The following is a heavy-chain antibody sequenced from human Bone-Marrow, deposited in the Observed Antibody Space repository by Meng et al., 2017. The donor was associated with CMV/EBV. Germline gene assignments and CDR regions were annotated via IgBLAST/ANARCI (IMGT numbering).Heavy chain of an antibody. J-gene: IGHJ4*02. CDR1: GGSISSSSYY. D-gene: IGHD3-9*01. CDR3: ARAYDILTEHGFYFYY. Sequence: GSLRLSCTVSGGSISSSSYYWGWIRQPPGKGLEWIGSIYYSGSTYYNPSLKSRVTISVDTSKNQFSLKLSSVTAADTAVYYCARAYDILTEHGFYFYYCGQGTLVTASS. CDR2: IYYSGST. V-gene: IGHV4-39*07.